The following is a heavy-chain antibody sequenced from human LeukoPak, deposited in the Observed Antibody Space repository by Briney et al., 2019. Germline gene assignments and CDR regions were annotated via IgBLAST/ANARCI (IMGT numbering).Heavy chain of an antibody. CDR3: ARDLDYVWGSHHPDAFDI. CDR2: ISSSSSTI. D-gene: IGHD3-16*02. Sequence: GGSLRLSCAASGFTFSSYEMNWVRQAPGKGLEWVSYISSSSSTIYYADSVKGRFTISRDNAKNSLYLQMNSLRAEDTAVYYCARDLDYVWGSHHPDAFDIWGQGTMVTVSS. V-gene: IGHV3-48*01. CDR1: GFTFSSYE. J-gene: IGHJ3*02.